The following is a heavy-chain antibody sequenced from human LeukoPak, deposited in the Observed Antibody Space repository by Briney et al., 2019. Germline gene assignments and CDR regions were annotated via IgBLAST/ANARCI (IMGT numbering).Heavy chain of an antibody. J-gene: IGHJ4*02. CDR2: IYHSGST. V-gene: IGHV4-61*02. CDR1: GGSISSGSYY. Sequence: PSQTLSLTCTVSGGSISSGSYYWSWIRQPAGKGLEWIGSIYHSGSTYYNPSLKSRVTISVDTSKNQFSLKLSSVTAADTAVYYCARQVFFDYWGQGTLVTVSS. D-gene: IGHD2-8*01. CDR3: ARQVFFDY.